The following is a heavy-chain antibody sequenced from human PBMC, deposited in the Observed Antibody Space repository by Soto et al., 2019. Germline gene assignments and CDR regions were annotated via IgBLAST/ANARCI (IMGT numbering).Heavy chain of an antibody. Sequence: QVQLQESGPGLVKPSETLSLTCTVSGGSISSYYWSWIRQPPGKGLEWIGYIYYSGSTNYNPSLRSRVTISVDTSKNQFSLQLSSVTAADTAVYYCARVKARAWLASREPFFDYWGQGTLVTVSS. CDR3: ARVKARAWLASREPFFDY. J-gene: IGHJ4*02. CDR1: GGSISSYY. CDR2: IYYSGST. V-gene: IGHV4-59*01. D-gene: IGHD6-19*01.